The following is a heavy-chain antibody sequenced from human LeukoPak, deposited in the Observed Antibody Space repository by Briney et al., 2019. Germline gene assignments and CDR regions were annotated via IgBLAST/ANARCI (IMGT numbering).Heavy chain of an antibody. V-gene: IGHV3-23*01. CDR1: GFTFSSYA. CDR3: AKEAVWLASSHNWFDP. Sequence: GSLRLSCAASGFTFSSYAMSWVRQAPGKGLEWVSAISGSGGSTYYADSVKGRFTISRDNSKNTLYLQMNSLRAEDTAVYYCAKEAVWLASSHNWFDPWGQGTLVTVSS. CDR2: ISGSGGST. J-gene: IGHJ5*02. D-gene: IGHD6-19*01.